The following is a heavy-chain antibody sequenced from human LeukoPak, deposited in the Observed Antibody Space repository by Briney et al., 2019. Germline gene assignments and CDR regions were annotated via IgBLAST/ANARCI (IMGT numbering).Heavy chain of an antibody. V-gene: IGHV4-59*01. Sequence: SETLSLTCTVSGGSIISDYWSWFRQPPGKGLEWIGYIYYNGSTNYNPSLKSRVTILVDTSKNQFSLKLSSVTAADTAVYYCARWTYSGSYYYMDVWGKGTTVTVSS. CDR1: GGSIISDY. CDR2: IYYNGST. J-gene: IGHJ6*03. D-gene: IGHD1-26*01. CDR3: ARWTYSGSYYYMDV.